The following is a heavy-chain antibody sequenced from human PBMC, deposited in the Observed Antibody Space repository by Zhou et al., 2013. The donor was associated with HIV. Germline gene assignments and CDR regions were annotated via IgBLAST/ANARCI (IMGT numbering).Heavy chain of an antibody. CDR1: GYSFSAYY. J-gene: IGHJ6*02. D-gene: IGHD6-19*01. CDR3: ARDPLDNSSGWYYYYYGMDV. Sequence: QGHLVQSGPEVKSPGASVKVSCKASGYSFSAYYMHWVRQAPGQGLEYLGWIIPSSGDTRYAPNFQGRVTMTRDTSINTVYMELRSLRSDDTAVYYCARDPLDNSSGWYYYYYGMDVWGQGTTVTVSS. CDR2: IIPSSGDT. V-gene: IGHV1-2*02.